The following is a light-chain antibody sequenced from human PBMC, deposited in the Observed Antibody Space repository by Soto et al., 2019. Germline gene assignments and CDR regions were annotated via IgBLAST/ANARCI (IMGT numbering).Light chain of an antibody. Sequence: QSVLTQHASVSGSPGQSITISCTGTSSDVGGYNYVSWYQQHPGKAPKLMIYEVSNRPSGVSNRFSGSKSGNTASLTISGLQAEDEADYYCSSYTSSSTLVFGIGTKLTVL. J-gene: IGLJ1*01. CDR3: SSYTSSSTLV. CDR1: SSDVGGYNY. CDR2: EVS. V-gene: IGLV2-14*01.